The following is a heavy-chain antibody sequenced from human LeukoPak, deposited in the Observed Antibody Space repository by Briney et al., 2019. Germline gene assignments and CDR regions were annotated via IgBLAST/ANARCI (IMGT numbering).Heavy chain of an antibody. D-gene: IGHD3-10*02. CDR3: AQLGITLIGGV. V-gene: IGHV3-48*03. CDR2: ISSSGSTI. CDR1: GFTFSSYE. J-gene: IGHJ6*04. Sequence: GGSLRLSSAAPGFTFSSYEMNWVRQGPGKGLEWVSYISSSGSTIYYADSVKGRFTISRDNANNSLYLQMHSLRAADTAVYYCAQLGITLIGGVWGKGTTVTISS.